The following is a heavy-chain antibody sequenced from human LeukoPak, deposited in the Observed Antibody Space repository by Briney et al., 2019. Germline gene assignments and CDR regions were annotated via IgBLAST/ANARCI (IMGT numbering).Heavy chain of an antibody. Sequence: PGGSLRLSCAASGIIITSYWMSWVRQTPGKGLEWVANIKQDGSEKNYVDSVKGRFTIFRDNARNSLYLQMNSLRAEDTAVYYCARDQGGNDDYWGQGTLVTVSS. CDR1: GIIITSYW. CDR3: ARDQGGNDDY. CDR2: IKQDGSEK. V-gene: IGHV3-7*01. J-gene: IGHJ4*02. D-gene: IGHD4-23*01.